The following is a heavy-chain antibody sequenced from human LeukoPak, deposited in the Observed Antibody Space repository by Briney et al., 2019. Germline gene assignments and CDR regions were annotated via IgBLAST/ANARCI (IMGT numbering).Heavy chain of an antibody. CDR3: ATIPLVVVAASYPFDY. D-gene: IGHD2-15*01. CDR2: FDPEDGET. V-gene: IGHV1-24*01. Sequence: ASVKVSCKVSGYTLTELSMHWVRQAPGKGLEWMGGFDPEDGETIYAQKFQGRVTMTEDTSTDTAYMELSSLRSEDTAVYYCATIPLVVVAASYPFDYWGQGTLSPSPQ. CDR1: GYTLTELS. J-gene: IGHJ4*02.